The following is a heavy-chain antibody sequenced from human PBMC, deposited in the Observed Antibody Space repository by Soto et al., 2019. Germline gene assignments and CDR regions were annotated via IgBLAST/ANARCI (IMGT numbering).Heavy chain of an antibody. V-gene: IGHV1-46*03. CDR1: GYTFTSYY. D-gene: IGHD3-10*01. CDR3: AITYYYGSGSSRYYYYYGMDV. CDR2: INPSGGST. Sequence: ASVKVSCKASGYTFTSYYIHWVRQAPGQGNEWMGIINPSGGSTSYAQKFQSRVTMTRDTSTSTVYMELSSLRSEDTAVYYCAITYYYGSGSSRYYYYYGMDVWGQGTTVTVSS. J-gene: IGHJ6*02.